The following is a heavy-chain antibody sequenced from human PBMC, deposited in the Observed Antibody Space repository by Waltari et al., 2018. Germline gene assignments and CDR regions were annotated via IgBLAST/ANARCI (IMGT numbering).Heavy chain of an antibody. CDR1: GGSFSGYY. CDR2: INHSGST. J-gene: IGHJ6*03. CDR3: ARGIRHYYYYYMDV. V-gene: IGHV4-34*01. Sequence: QVQLQQWGAGLLKPAETLSLTCAVYGGSFSGYYWSWIRQPPGKGLEWIGEINHSGSTNYTPSLKSRVTISGDTSKNQFSLKLSSVTAADTAVYYCARGIRHYYYYYMDVWDKGTTVTVSS.